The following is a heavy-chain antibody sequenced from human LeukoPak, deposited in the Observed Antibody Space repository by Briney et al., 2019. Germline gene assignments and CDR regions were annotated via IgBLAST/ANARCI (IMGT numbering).Heavy chain of an antibody. V-gene: IGHV3-23*01. CDR2: ISGSGGST. J-gene: IGHJ3*02. CDR3: AYSSSWFRGHAFDI. Sequence: GGSLRLSCAASGFTFSSYAMSWVRQAPGKGLEWVSAISGSGGSTYYADSVKGRSTISRDNSKNTLYLRMNSLRAEDTAVYYCAYSSSWFRGHAFDIWGQGTMVTVSS. CDR1: GFTFSSYA. D-gene: IGHD6-13*01.